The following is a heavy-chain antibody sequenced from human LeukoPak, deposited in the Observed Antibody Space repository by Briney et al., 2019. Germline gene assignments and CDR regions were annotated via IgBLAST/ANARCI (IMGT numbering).Heavy chain of an antibody. V-gene: IGHV4-34*01. CDR3: ARDRPAGKSIAMIRGVTRRGWFDP. J-gene: IGHJ5*02. Sequence: SETLSLTCAIYGGSFSGYYWSWIRQPPGKGLEWIGEINHSGSTNYNPSLKSRVTISVDTSKNQFSLKLSSVTAADTAVYFCARDRPAGKSIAMIRGVTRRGWFDPWGQGTLVTVSS. CDR2: INHSGST. D-gene: IGHD3-10*01. CDR1: GGSFSGYY.